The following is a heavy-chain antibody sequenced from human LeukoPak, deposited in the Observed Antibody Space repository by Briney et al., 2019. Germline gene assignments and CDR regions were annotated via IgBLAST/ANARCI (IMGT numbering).Heavy chain of an antibody. V-gene: IGHV3-23*01. CDR2: ISGSGGST. Sequence: GGSLRLSCAASGFTFSSYAMSWVRQAPGKGLEWVSAISGSGGSTYYADSVKGRFTISRDNSKNTLYLQMNSLRAEDTAVYYCAKDRIHGVVIGLWGAFDIWGQGTMVTVSS. CDR1: GFTFSSYA. D-gene: IGHD3-3*01. J-gene: IGHJ3*02. CDR3: AKDRIHGVVIGLWGAFDI.